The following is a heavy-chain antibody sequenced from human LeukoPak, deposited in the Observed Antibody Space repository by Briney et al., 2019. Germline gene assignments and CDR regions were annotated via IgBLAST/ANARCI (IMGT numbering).Heavy chain of an antibody. CDR3: ARDRVQANPRRGYYCYYGMDV. Sequence: SETLSLTCTVSGGSVSSGSYYWSWIRQPPGKGLEWIGYIYYSGSTNYNPSLKSRVTISVDTSKNQFSLKLSSVTAADTAVYYCARDRVQANPRRGYYCYYGMDVWGQGTTVTVSS. D-gene: IGHD1-1*01. V-gene: IGHV4-61*01. J-gene: IGHJ6*02. CDR1: GGSVSSGSYY. CDR2: IYYSGST.